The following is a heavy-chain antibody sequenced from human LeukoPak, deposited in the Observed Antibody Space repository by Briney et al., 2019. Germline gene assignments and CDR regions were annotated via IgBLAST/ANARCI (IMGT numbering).Heavy chain of an antibody. CDR1: GGSVSSGGYY. CDR2: IYYSGST. CDR3: ARDRGQHHGTHYYYYYYMDV. J-gene: IGHJ6*03. Sequence: PSQTLSLTCTVSGGSVSSGGYYWSWVRQHPGKGLEWIGYIYYSGSTNYNPSLKSRVTISVDTSKNQFSLKLSSVTAADTAVYYCARDRGQHHGTHYYYYYYMDVWGKGTTVTVSS. D-gene: IGHD3-10*01. V-gene: IGHV4-61*08.